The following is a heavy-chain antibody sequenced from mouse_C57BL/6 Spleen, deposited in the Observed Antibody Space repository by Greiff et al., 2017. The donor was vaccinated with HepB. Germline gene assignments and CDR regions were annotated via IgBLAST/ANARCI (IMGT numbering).Heavy chain of an antibody. CDR1: GYSITSDY. V-gene: IGHV3-8*01. Sequence: EVQLVESGPGLAKPSQTLSLTCSVTGYSITSDYWNWIRKFPGNKLEYMGYISYSGSTYYNPSLKSRISITRDTSKNQYYLQLNSVTTEDTATYYCARSDYYGSSSYWYFDVWGTGTTVTVSS. CDR3: ARSDYYGSSSYWYFDV. D-gene: IGHD1-1*01. J-gene: IGHJ1*03. CDR2: ISYSGST.